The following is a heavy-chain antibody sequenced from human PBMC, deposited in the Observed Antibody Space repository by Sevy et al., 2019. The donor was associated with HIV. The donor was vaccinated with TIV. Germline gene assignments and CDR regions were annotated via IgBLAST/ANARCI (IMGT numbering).Heavy chain of an antibody. V-gene: IGHV1-69*13. D-gene: IGHD1-26*01. CDR1: GGTFSSYA. J-gene: IGHJ4*02. Sequence: ASVKVSCKASGGTFSSYAISWVRQAPGQGLEWMGGIIPIFGTANYAQKFQGRVTITADESTSTAYMELSSLRSEDTAVYSWGGEGGGSYELRAHFDYWGQGTLVTVSS. CDR2: IIPIFGTA. CDR3: GGEGGGSYELRAHFDY.